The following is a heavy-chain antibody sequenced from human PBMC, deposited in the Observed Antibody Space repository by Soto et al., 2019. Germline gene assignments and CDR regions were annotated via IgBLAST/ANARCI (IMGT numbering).Heavy chain of an antibody. CDR2: IYWDDDK. V-gene: IGHV2-5*02. CDR3: ARGGWTTYYSPFFDY. CDR1: GFSLSSSGVG. J-gene: IGHJ4*02. D-gene: IGHD3-10*01. Sequence: IFSKESGPTLVRPTQTLTLTCTFSGFSLSSSGVGVGWIRQPPGKALEWLALIYWDDDKRYSPSLKSRLTITKDTSKNQVVLTLTKLDTVDTATYYCARGGWTTYYSPFFDYWGQGTLVTVSS.